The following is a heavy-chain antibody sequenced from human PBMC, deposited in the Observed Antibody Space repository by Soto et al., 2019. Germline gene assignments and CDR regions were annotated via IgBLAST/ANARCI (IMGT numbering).Heavy chain of an antibody. CDR3: ARAQGSSTILDSYYVYYYSMDV. D-gene: IGHD5-18*01. CDR2: IIPISETT. CDR1: GGTFSSYA. J-gene: IGHJ6*02. V-gene: IGHV1-69*19. Sequence: QVQLVQSGAEVKKPGSSVKVSCKASGGTFSSYAISWVRLAPGEGLEWLGGIIPISETTNYEQKFQGRVTITAYESKSTAYMECNSLRSEDIAVYYCARAQGSSTILDSYYVYYYSMDVLGQGTTVTDSS.